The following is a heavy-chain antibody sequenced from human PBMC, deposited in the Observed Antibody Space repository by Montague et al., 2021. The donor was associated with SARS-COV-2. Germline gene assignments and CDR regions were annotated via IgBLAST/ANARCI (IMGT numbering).Heavy chain of an antibody. J-gene: IGHJ3*01. CDR3: ARLKRYFDSSGSPSAFDF. V-gene: IGHV4-39*02. Sequence: SETLSLTCTVAGGSITNNIDYWAWIRQPPGKGLEWIGSIYNTGNTYYNPSLKSRVTISVVTSKNHFTLKLSSVTAAETAVYYCARLKRYFDSSGSPSAFDFWGQGTKVTVSS. CDR1: GGSITNNIDY. D-gene: IGHD3-22*01. CDR2: IYNTGNT.